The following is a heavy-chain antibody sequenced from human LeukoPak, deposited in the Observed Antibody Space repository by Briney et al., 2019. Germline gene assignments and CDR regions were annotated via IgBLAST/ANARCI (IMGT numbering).Heavy chain of an antibody. CDR3: ARGGKWLLLRN. D-gene: IGHD3-22*01. V-gene: IGHV4-59*01. J-gene: IGHJ4*02. CDR1: GGSFSGYY. CDR2: IYYSGST. Sequence: SETLSLTCAVYGGSFSGYYWSWIRQPPGKGLEWIGYIYYSGSTNYNPSLKSRVTISVDTSKNQFSLKLSSVTAADTAVYYCARGGKWLLLRNWGQGTLVTVSS.